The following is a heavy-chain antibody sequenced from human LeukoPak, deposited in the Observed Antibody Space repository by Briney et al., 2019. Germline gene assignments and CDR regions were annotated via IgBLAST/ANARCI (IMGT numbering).Heavy chain of an antibody. CDR1: GITFNSYS. CDR2: ISGSNSYI. V-gene: IGHV3-21*01. Sequence: GGSLRRSCAASGITFNSYSRNWVRQAPGKGLEWVSSISGSNSYIYYADSVKGRFTISRDNAKNSLYLQMNSLRAEDTAVYYCAREAHAFDIWGQGTLVTVSS. J-gene: IGHJ3*02. CDR3: AREAHAFDI.